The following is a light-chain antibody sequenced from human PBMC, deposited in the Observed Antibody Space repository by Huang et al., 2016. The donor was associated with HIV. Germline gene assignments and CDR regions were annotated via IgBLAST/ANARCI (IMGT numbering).Light chain of an antibody. J-gene: IGKJ4*01. V-gene: IGKV3D-15*01. CDR2: GAS. CDR1: QGVRTN. CDR3: QQYNDWPPLT. Sequence: VMTQSPASLSASPGARVTLSCRASQGVRTNLAWYQQKPGQAPTLLMFGASTRATGTPPRFSGSGSGTDVTLTITSLQSSDSAIYYCQQYNDWPPLTFGGGTKVEI.